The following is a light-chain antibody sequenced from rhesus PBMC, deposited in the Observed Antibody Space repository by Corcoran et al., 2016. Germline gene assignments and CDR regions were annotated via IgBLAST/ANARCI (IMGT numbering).Light chain of an antibody. CDR2: GAS. V-gene: IGKV3-24*04. Sequence: ETVVTQSPATLSLSPGERATLSCRASQRVGSYLAWYQQKPGQAPRLPIYGASSRATGIPDRFSGSGSGTDFTLTISSLEPDDVGVYYCQQSSNLWTFGQATKVQIK. CDR1: QRVGSY. CDR3: QQSSNLWT. J-gene: IGKJ1*01.